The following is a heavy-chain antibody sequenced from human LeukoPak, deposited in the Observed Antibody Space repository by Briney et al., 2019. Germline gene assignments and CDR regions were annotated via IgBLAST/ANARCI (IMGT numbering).Heavy chain of an antibody. CDR2: IHYSGST. D-gene: IGHD4-11*01. CDR1: GGSISSYY. V-gene: IGHV4-59*01. CDR3: ARVPDSNYPYYFDY. J-gene: IGHJ4*02. Sequence: SETLSLTCTVSGGSISSYYWSWIRQPPGKGLEWIGYIHYSGSTNYNPSLKSRVTISVDTSKNQFSLKLSSLTAADTAVYYCARVPDSNYPYYFDYWGQGTLVTVSS.